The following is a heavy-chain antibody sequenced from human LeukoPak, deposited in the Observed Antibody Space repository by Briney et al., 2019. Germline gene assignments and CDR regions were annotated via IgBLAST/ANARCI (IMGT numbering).Heavy chain of an antibody. CDR1: GFTFNNYA. J-gene: IGHJ1*01. V-gene: IGHV3-23*01. Sequence: GGSLRLSCAASGFTFNNYAMSWVRQTPGKGLEWVSSISDNDGSTYYTDSVKGRFTISRDNSKDTVYLQMNNLRAADTALYFCVRHDSYIPFWGQGSLVTVSS. CDR3: VRHDSYIPF. CDR2: ISDNDGST. D-gene: IGHD5-18*01.